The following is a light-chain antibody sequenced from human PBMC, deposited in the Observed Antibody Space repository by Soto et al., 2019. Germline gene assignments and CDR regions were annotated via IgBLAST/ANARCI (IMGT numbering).Light chain of an antibody. V-gene: IGKV3-20*01. J-gene: IGKJ1*01. CDR3: QQYLNSPRT. CDR1: QRAASD. CDR2: DSS. Sequence: VLTQSPGPLSLSPGEGATLSCRASQRAASDLAWYLQKPGQPPMLLTYDSSIRATGIPDRISGSGSERDFTLTISRLEPEDAEVYDCQQYLNSPRTFGQGTKLDIK.